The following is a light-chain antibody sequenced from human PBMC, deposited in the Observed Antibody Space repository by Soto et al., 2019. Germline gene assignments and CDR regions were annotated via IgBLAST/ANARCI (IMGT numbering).Light chain of an antibody. Sequence: EIVLTQSPDTLSLSPGERANLSCRASRSFASSYLAWYQQKPGQAPRLLIYAASSRATGIPDRFSGSGSATDFTLTISRVEPEDFAVYYCQQYGPSPPYTFGQGTTLEIK. CDR3: QQYGPSPPYT. V-gene: IGKV3-20*01. CDR1: RSFASSY. J-gene: IGKJ2*01. CDR2: AAS.